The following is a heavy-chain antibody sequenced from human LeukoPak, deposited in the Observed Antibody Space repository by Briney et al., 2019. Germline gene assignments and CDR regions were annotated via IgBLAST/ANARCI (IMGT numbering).Heavy chain of an antibody. J-gene: IGHJ4*02. CDR2: IYSGGTT. CDR3: ARGPYSGYGN. D-gene: IGHD5-12*01. Sequence: AGGSLRLSCAASGFTFSNAWMSWVRQAPGKGLEWVSIIYSGGTTYYTDSVKGRFTISRDNSKNTVYLQMNSLRAEDTAVYYCARGPYSGYGNWGQGTLVTVSS. V-gene: IGHV3-53*01. CDR1: GFTFSNAW.